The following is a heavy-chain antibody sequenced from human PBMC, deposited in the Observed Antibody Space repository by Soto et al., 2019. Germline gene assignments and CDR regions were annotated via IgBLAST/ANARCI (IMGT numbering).Heavy chain of an antibody. Sequence: QVHLVESGGGVVQPGRSLRLSCVVSGFNFRSNAMHWVRQVPGKGLEWVAIISDDGSIEYYADSVKGRFTISRDNSKNTVYLQMNSLRGEDTALYYCASEYGSGFPVYWGQGTLVTVSS. V-gene: IGHV3-30-3*01. J-gene: IGHJ4*02. CDR1: GFNFRSNA. CDR2: ISDDGSIE. CDR3: ASEYGSGFPVY. D-gene: IGHD3-10*01.